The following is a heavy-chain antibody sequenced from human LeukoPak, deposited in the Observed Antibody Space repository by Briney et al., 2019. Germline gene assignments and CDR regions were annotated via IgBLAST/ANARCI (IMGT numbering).Heavy chain of an antibody. CDR2: ISWNSGSI. J-gene: IGHJ4*02. CDR1: GFTFDDYA. Sequence: GGSLRLSCAASGFTFDDYAMHWVRQAPGKGLEWVSGISWNSGSIGYADSVKGRFTISRDNAKNSLYLQMNSLRAEDTALYYCAKTVGGVIMPYFDYWGQGTLVTVSS. D-gene: IGHD3-10*01. V-gene: IGHV3-9*01. CDR3: AKTVGGVIMPYFDY.